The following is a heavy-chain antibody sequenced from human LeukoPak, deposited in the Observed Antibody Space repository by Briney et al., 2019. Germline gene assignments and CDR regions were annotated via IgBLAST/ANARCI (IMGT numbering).Heavy chain of an antibody. J-gene: IGHJ4*02. CDR2: ISWNSGSI. CDR3: AKHIRGWTRAFDY. D-gene: IGHD6-19*01. V-gene: IGHV3-9*01. CDR1: GFTFDDYA. Sequence: GGSLRLSCAASGFTFDDYAMHWVRQAPGKGLEWVSGISWNSGSIGYADSVKGRFTISRDNAKNSLYLQMNSLRAEDTALYYCAKHIRGWTRAFDYWGQGTLVTVSS.